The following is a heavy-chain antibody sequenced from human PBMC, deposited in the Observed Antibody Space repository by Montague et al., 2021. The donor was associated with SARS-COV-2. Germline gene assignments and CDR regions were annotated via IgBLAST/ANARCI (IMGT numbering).Heavy chain of an antibody. J-gene: IGHJ4*02. D-gene: IGHD2-15*01. CDR1: GFAFNSYG. Sequence: GSLRLSCAASGFAFNSYGMNWVRQAPGKGLEWVSVIYSGGSKTFYADSVRGRFTISRDDSKNTVYLQLGSLRAEDMAVYYCVRARGSNCYCPSHWGQGTLVTVSS. V-gene: IGHV3-23*03. CDR2: IYSGGSKT. CDR3: VRARGSNCYCPSH.